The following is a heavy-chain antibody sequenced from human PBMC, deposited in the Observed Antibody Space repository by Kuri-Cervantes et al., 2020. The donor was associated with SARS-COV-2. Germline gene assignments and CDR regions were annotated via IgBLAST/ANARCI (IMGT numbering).Heavy chain of an antibody. J-gene: IGHJ6*03. D-gene: IGHD2-2*01. CDR2: SSGYNGNT. V-gene: IGHV1-18*03. CDR3: GRSRHCSSTSCYGGYYMDV. Sequence: ASVKVSCKASGYTFTNYGISWVRQAPGQGLEWMGWSSGYNGNTNYAQKVQGRVTMTADISTSTAYMELRRLRSDDMAVYYCGRSRHCSSTSCYGGYYMDVWGKGTAVTVSS. CDR1: GYTFTNYG.